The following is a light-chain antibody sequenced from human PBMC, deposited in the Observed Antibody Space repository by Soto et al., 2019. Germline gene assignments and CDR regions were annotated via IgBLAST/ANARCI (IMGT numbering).Light chain of an antibody. CDR2: MAS. CDR1: QSISTW. CDR3: QQYNDHPFA. J-gene: IGKJ2*01. V-gene: IGKV1-5*03. Sequence: DIQMTQSPSTLSASVGDRVTITCRASQSISTWLAWYQKKPGEAPKLLIYMASSLESGVPSRFSGSGSRTEFTLTITSLQPDDFATYYYQQYNDHPFAFGQGTKLEI.